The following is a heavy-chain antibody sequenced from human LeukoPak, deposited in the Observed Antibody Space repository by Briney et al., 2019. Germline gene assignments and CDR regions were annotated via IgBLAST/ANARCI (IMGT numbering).Heavy chain of an antibody. J-gene: IGHJ3*02. Sequence: GRSLRLSCAASGFTFSSYGMHWVRQAPGKGLEWVAVISYDGSNKYYADSAKGRFAISRDKSKNTLHLQMNSLRAEDAAVYFCAREASSGLGAFDIWGQGTMVTVSS. CDR2: ISYDGSNK. CDR3: AREASSGLGAFDI. V-gene: IGHV3-30*03. D-gene: IGHD3-22*01. CDR1: GFTFSSYG.